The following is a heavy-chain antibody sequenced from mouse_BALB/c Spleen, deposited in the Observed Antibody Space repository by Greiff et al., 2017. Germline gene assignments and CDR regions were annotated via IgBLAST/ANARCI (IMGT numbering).Heavy chain of an antibody. J-gene: IGHJ3*01. CDR1: GFTFSSYT. Sequence: EVQLVESGGGLVKPGGSLKLSCAASGFTFSSYTMSWVRQTPEKRLEWVATISSGGSYTYYPDSVKGRFTISRDNAKNTLYLQMSSLKSEDTAMYYCTRGGDGYYFAYWGQGTLVTVSA. CDR2: ISSGGSYT. D-gene: IGHD2-3*01. CDR3: TRGGDGYYFAY. V-gene: IGHV5-6-4*01.